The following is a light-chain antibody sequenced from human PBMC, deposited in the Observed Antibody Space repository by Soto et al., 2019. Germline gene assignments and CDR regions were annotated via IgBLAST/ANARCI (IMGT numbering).Light chain of an antibody. V-gene: IGKV3-15*01. CDR1: QSVSSN. CDR2: GAS. Sequence: EIVMTQSPATLSVSPGERATLSCRASQSVSSNLAWYQQKPGQAPRLLIYGASTRATGIPARFSGSGSGTEFTLTISSLQSEDFATYYCQQTFVSPLTFGGGTNVDIK. CDR3: QQTFVSPLT. J-gene: IGKJ4*01.